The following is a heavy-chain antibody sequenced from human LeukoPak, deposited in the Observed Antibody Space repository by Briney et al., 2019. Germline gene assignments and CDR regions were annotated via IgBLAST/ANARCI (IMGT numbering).Heavy chain of an antibody. J-gene: IGHJ4*02. V-gene: IGHV3-23*01. CDR1: GFTVSSNY. D-gene: IGHD1-26*01. CDR3: AKDRPIVGADFDY. CDR2: ISGSGGST. Sequence: PGGSLRLSCAASGFTVSSNYMSWVRQAPGRGLEWVSAISGSGGSTYYADSVKGRFTISRDNSKNTLYLQMNSLRAEDTAVYYCAKDRPIVGADFDYWGQGTLVTVSS.